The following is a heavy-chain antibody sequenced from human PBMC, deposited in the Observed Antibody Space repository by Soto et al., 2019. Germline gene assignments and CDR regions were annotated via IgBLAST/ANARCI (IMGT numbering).Heavy chain of an antibody. V-gene: IGHV1-18*01. Sequence: GASVKVSCKASGYIFIIYGITWVRQAPGQGLEWMGWISGYNGNTKYADKLQGRVTMTTDTSTTTAYMELRSLGSHDTAVYYCARDEVPAANWLDRWGQGTLVTASS. CDR2: ISGYNGNT. CDR3: ARDEVPAANWLDR. D-gene: IGHD2-2*01. CDR1: GYIFIIYG. J-gene: IGHJ5*02.